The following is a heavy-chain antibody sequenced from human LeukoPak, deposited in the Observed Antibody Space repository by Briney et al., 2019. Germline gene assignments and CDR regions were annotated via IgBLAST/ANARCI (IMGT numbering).Heavy chain of an antibody. CDR3: ARSYYDSSGRFDP. Sequence: PSETLSLTCTVSGGSISGYYWSWIRQPPGKGLEWIGYIYYSGSTNYNPSLKSRVTISVDTSKNQFSLKLSSVTAADTAVYYCARSYYDSSGRFDPWGQGTLVTVSS. J-gene: IGHJ5*02. CDR1: GGSISGYY. CDR2: IYYSGST. D-gene: IGHD3-22*01. V-gene: IGHV4-59*01.